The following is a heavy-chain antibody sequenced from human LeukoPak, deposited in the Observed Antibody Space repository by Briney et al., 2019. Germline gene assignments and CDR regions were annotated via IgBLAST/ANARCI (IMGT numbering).Heavy chain of an antibody. CDR1: GYTFTGYY. J-gene: IGHJ4*02. CDR3: AREDYYDSSGSDY. CDR2: INPNSGGT. V-gene: IGHV1-2*02. Sequence: ASVKVSCKASGYTFTGYYMHWVRQAPGQGLEWMGWINPNSGGTNYAQKFQGRVTMTRDTSISTAYMELSRLRSDDTAVYYCAREDYYDSSGSDYWGQGTLVTVSS. D-gene: IGHD3-22*01.